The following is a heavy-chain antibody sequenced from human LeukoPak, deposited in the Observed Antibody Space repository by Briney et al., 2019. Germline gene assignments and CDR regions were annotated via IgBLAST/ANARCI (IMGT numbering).Heavy chain of an antibody. CDR3: AKDKGYGSGSLTSLDY. V-gene: IGHV3-23*01. CDR1: GFTFNSYA. Sequence: GGSLRLSCAASGFTFNSYAMSWVRQAPGKGLEWVSAISGSGGSTYYADSVKGRFTISRDNSKNTLYLQMNSLRAEDTAVYYCAKDKGYGSGSLTSLDYWGQGTLVTVSS. CDR2: ISGSGGST. J-gene: IGHJ4*02. D-gene: IGHD3-10*01.